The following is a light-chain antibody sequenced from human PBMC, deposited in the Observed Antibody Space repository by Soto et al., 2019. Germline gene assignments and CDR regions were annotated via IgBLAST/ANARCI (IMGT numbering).Light chain of an antibody. CDR2: DVS. J-gene: IGLJ2*01. CDR1: SSDVGGYNY. Sequence: QSALTQPASVSGSPGQSITISCTGTSSDVGGYNYVSWYQQHPGKAPKLMIYDVSNRPSGVSNRFSDSKSGNTASLTISGLQAEDEADYYCSSYTSSSSVVFGGGTKLTVI. CDR3: SSYTSSSSVV. V-gene: IGLV2-14*01.